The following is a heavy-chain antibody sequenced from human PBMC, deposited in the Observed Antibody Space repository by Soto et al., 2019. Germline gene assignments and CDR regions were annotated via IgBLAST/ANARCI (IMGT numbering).Heavy chain of an antibody. CDR2: VYHSGTT. V-gene: IGHV4-4*02. J-gene: IGHJ4*02. CDR1: GASIGTNNW. Sequence: QVQLQESGPGLVEPSGTLSLTCAVSGASIGTNNWWSWVRQPPGKGLEWIGEVYHSGTTNCNPSLKSRVTRSIDNSKNQFSLRLTSMSAADTAVYYCAVPGDGDVDYWSQGTLVTVSS. CDR3: AVPGDGDVDY.